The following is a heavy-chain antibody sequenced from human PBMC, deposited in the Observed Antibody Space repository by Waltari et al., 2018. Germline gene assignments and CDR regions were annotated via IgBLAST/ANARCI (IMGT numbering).Heavy chain of an antibody. J-gene: IGHJ6*03. CDR1: GGSISSHY. D-gene: IGHD6-13*01. V-gene: IGHV4-59*11. Sequence: QVQLQESGPGLVKPSETLSLTCTVSGGSISSHYWSWIRQPPGKGLEWIGYIYYSGSTDCNPSRRSRFTISVDTSKNQFSLKLSSVTAAETAVYYCARVIAGGRIAAAARYYYYYMDVWGKGTTVTVSS. CDR2: IYYSGST. CDR3: ARVIAGGRIAAAARYYYYYMDV.